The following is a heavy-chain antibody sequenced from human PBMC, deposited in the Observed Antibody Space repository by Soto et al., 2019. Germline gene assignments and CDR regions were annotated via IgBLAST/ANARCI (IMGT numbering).Heavy chain of an antibody. D-gene: IGHD2-2*02. Sequence: QVQLQESGPGLVKPSQTLSLTCTVSGGSISSGDYYWSWIRKPPGKVLEWIGYIYYSGSTYSNPSLKSRVTISVDTSENQFSLKLSSVTAADTAVYYCARDGAAIRYGMDVWGQGTTVTVSS. J-gene: IGHJ6*02. CDR3: ARDGAAIRYGMDV. CDR2: IYYSGST. V-gene: IGHV4-30-4*01. CDR1: GGSISSGDYY.